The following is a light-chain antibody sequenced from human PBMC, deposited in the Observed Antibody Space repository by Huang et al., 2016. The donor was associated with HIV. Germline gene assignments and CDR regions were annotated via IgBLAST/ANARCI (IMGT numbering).Light chain of an antibody. Sequence: DIQMTQSPSSLSATVGDRVTITCRASQDISTYLNWYQQKPGKAPKVLIYAASSLQSGVPSRFSGSGSGTDFTLTISSPQPEDFATYYCQQSYSMPITFGQGTRLEI. CDR1: QDISTY. J-gene: IGKJ5*01. CDR2: AAS. CDR3: QQSYSMPIT. V-gene: IGKV1-39*01.